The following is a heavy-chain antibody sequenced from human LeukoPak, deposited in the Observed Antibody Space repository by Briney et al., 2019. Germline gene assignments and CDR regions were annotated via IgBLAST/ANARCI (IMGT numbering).Heavy chain of an antibody. D-gene: IGHD3-16*02. CDR1: GFSFRSFS. CDR2: ISTSIYYK. CDR3: ARDGRRLGELSPLDH. Sequence: GGSLRLSCAASGFSFRSFSMNWVRQAPGKGLEWVSSISTSIYYKYYADSVKGRFTISRDNAKNSLYLQMSSLRAEDTAVYYCARDGRRLGELSPLDHWGQGTLVTVSS. J-gene: IGHJ4*02. V-gene: IGHV3-21*01.